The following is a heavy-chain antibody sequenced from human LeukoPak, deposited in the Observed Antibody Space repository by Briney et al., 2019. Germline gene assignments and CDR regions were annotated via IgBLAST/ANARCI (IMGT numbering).Heavy chain of an antibody. CDR1: GYTFTSYD. Sequence: GASVKVSCKASGYTFTSYDINWVRQATGQGLEWMGWINPNSGGTNYAQKFQGRVTMTRDTSISTAYMELSRLRSDDTAVYYCARDALWWLPIYYYSYMDVWGKGTTVTISS. CDR3: ARDALWWLPIYYYSYMDV. V-gene: IGHV1-2*02. J-gene: IGHJ6*03. CDR2: INPNSGGT. D-gene: IGHD4/OR15-4a*01.